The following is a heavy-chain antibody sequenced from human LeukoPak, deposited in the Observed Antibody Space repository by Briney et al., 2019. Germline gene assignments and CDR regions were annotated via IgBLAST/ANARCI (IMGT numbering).Heavy chain of an antibody. D-gene: IGHD3-3*01. CDR1: GFAFSTYW. CDR3: TRDFVF. J-gene: IGHJ4*02. Sequence: GGSLRLSCAASGFAFSTYWMDWVRHAPRKGLEWVGNINQDGSVKHYVDSVRGRFTISRDNARNSVYLQMSALRVEDTAVYYCTRDFVFWGQGSLVTASS. CDR2: INQDGSVK. V-gene: IGHV3-7*01.